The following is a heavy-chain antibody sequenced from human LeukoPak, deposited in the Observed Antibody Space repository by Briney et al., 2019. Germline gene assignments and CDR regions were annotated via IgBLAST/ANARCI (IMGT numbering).Heavy chain of an antibody. CDR3: ARNKYYDYVWGSYRYPNFDY. J-gene: IGHJ4*02. Sequence: SETLSLTCTVSGYSISSGYYWGWIRQPPGKGLEWIGSIYHSGSTYYNPSLKSRVTISVDTSKNQFSLKLSSVTAADTAVYYCARNKYYDYVWGSYRYPNFDYWGQGTLVTVSS. V-gene: IGHV4-38-2*02. CDR1: GYSISSGYY. D-gene: IGHD3-16*02. CDR2: IYHSGST.